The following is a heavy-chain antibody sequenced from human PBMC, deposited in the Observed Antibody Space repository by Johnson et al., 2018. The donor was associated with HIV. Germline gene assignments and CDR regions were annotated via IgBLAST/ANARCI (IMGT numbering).Heavy chain of an antibody. D-gene: IGHD6-19*01. CDR3: AKDLAVAAMGAFDI. CDR2: ISWNSGSI. J-gene: IGHJ3*02. CDR1: GFTFDDYA. Sequence: LVESGGGLVQPGRSLRLSCAASGFTFDDYAMHWVRQAPGKGLEWVSGISWNSGSIGYADSVKGRFTISRDNAKNSLYLQMNSLRAEDTALYYCAKDLAVAAMGAFDIWGQGTMVTVSS. V-gene: IGHV3-9*01.